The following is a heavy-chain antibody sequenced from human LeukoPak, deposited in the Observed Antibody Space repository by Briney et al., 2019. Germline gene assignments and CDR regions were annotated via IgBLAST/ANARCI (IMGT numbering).Heavy chain of an antibody. CDR1: GFTFSGSA. D-gene: IGHD2-21*02. V-gene: IGHV3-73*01. J-gene: IGHJ4*02. CDR3: TNTYCGGDCYSDY. CDR2: IRSKANSYAT. Sequence: PGGSLRLSCAASGFTFSGSAMHWVRQASGKGLEWVGRIRSKANSYATAYAASVKGRFTISRDDSKNTAYLQMNSLKTGDTAVYYCTNTYCGGDCYSDYWGQGTLVTVSS.